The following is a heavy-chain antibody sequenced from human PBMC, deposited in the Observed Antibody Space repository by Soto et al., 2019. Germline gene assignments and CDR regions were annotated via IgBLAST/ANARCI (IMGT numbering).Heavy chain of an antibody. D-gene: IGHD1-26*01. CDR2: IIPIFGTA. CDR3: ASPYSGRDYYYYYGMDV. V-gene: IGHV1-69*01. Sequence: QVQLVQSGAEVKKPGSSVKVSCKASGGTFSSYAISWVRQAPGQGLEWMGGIIPIFGTANYAQKFQGRVTTTADEFTSTAYMGLSSLRSEDTAVYYCASPYSGRDYYYYYGMDVWGQGTTVTVSS. CDR1: GGTFSSYA. J-gene: IGHJ6*02.